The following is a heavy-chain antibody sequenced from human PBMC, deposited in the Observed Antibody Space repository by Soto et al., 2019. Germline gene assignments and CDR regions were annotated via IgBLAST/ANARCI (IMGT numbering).Heavy chain of an antibody. V-gene: IGHV1-69*06. D-gene: IGHD6-19*01. Sequence: SVKVSCKVSGYRFTELSMHWVRQAPGQGLEWMGGIIPIFGTANYAQKFQGRVTITADKSTSTAYMELSSLRSEDTAVYYCARDLAVAEDYYFDYWGQGTLVTV. CDR3: ARDLAVAEDYYFDY. CDR1: GYRFTELS. CDR2: IIPIFGTA. J-gene: IGHJ4*02.